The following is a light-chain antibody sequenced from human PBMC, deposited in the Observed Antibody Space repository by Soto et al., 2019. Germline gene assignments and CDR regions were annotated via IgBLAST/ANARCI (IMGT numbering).Light chain of an antibody. CDR2: EVS. V-gene: IGLV2-14*01. CDR1: SSDVGAYTS. J-gene: IGLJ1*01. CDR3: TSYTSDNRSYV. Sequence: QSALTQPASVSGSPGQSITISCRGTSSDVGAYTSVSWYQQHPGTAPKLMIYEVSNRPSGVSNRFSGSKSANTASLTISGLQADDEAHYYCTSYTSDNRSYVFGTGTKLTVL.